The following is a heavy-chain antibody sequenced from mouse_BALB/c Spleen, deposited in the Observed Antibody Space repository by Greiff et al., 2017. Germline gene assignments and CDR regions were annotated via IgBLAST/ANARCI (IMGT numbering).Heavy chain of an antibody. Sequence: EVKLMESGPGLVKPSQSLSLTCTVTGYSITSDYAWNWIRQFPGNKLEWMGYISYSGSTSYNPSLKSRISITRDTSKNQFFLQLNSVTTEDTATYYCARGYYRYGAYWGQGTLVTVSA. V-gene: IGHV3-2*02. CDR1: GYSITSDYA. CDR2: ISYSGST. D-gene: IGHD2-14*01. J-gene: IGHJ3*01. CDR3: ARGYYRYGAY.